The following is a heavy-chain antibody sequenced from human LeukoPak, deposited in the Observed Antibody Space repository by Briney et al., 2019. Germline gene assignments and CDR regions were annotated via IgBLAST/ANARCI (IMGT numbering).Heavy chain of an antibody. CDR2: IYHSGST. CDR1: GGSISSSNW. J-gene: IGHJ5*02. D-gene: IGHD6-13*01. V-gene: IGHV4-4*02. Sequence: SETLSLTCAVSGGSISSSNWWSWVRQPPGKGLEWIGEIYHSGSTNYNPSLKSRVTISVDKSKNQFSLKLSSVTAADTAVYYCARKYSSSWYSTWFDPWGQGTLVTVSS. CDR3: ARKYSSSWYSTWFDP.